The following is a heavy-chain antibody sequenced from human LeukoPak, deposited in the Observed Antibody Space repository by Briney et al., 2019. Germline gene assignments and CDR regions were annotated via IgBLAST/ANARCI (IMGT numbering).Heavy chain of an antibody. CDR2: ILGNGYAS. Sequence: GGSLRLSRTASGFTFSSYPMHWVRQAPGKGLEYVSAILGNGYASFYADSVKGRFTISRDNSKNTLYLQMGSLTADDTAVYYCARDTTTGWSFDYWGQGTQVTVSS. CDR1: GFTFSSYP. V-gene: IGHV3-64*02. CDR3: ARDTTTGWSFDY. D-gene: IGHD6-19*01. J-gene: IGHJ4*02.